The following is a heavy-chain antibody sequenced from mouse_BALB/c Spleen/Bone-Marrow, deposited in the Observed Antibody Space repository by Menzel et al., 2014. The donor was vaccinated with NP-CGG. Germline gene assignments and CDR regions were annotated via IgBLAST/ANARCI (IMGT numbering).Heavy chain of an antibody. D-gene: IGHD2-12*01. CDR2: INPSNGGT. J-gene: IGHJ4*01. Sequence: VKLMESGAELVKPGASAKLSCKASGYTFTSYYMCWVKQRPGQGLEWIGEINPSNGGTNFNEKFKSKATLTVDKSSSTAYMLLSSLTSEDSAVYYCTRSRRAMDHWGQGTSVTVSS. V-gene: IGHV1S81*02. CDR1: GYTFTSYY. CDR3: TRSRRAMDH.